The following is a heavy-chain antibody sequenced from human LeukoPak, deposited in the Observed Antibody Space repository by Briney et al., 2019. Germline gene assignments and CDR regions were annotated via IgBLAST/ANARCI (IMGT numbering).Heavy chain of an antibody. CDR2: ISGSGGST. CDR1: GFTFSSYA. Sequence: GGSLRLSCAASGFTFSSYAISWVRQAPGKGLEWVSAISGSGGSTYYADSVKGRFTISRDNSKNTLYLQMNSLRAEDTAVYYCAKDYYDSSGNYFDYWGQGTLVTVSS. D-gene: IGHD3-22*01. V-gene: IGHV3-23*01. J-gene: IGHJ4*02. CDR3: AKDYYDSSGNYFDY.